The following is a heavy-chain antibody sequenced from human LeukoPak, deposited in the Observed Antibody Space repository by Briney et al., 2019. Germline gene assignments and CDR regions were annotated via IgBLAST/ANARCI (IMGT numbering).Heavy chain of an antibody. J-gene: IGHJ4*02. Sequence: GGSLRLSCAASGFTFSNYYMSWIRQAPGKGLERVSYISSSGSTIYYADSVKGRFTISRDNAKNSLYLQMNSLRAEDTALYYCVRDRIEVAGTGDYWGQGIQVTVSS. V-gene: IGHV3-11*01. CDR2: ISSSGSTI. D-gene: IGHD6-19*01. CDR1: GFTFSNYY. CDR3: VRDRIEVAGTGDY.